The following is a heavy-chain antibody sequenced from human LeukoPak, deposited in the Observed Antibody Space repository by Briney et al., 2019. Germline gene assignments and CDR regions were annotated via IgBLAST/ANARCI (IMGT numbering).Heavy chain of an antibody. CDR2: IIPIFGTA. V-gene: IGHV1-69*13. CDR1: GGTFSSYA. J-gene: IGHJ1*01. Sequence: GALVKVSCKASGGTFSSYAISWVRQAPGQGLEWMGGIIPIFGTANYAQKFQGRVTITADESTSTAYMELSSLRSEDTAVYYCAKDCHYDSNPEDFQHWGQGTLVTVSS. CDR3: AKDCHYDSNPEDFQH. D-gene: IGHD3-22*01.